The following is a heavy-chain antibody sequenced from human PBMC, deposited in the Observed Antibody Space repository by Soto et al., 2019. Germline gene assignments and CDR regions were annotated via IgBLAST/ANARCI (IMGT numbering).Heavy chain of an antibody. CDR2: LYYSGST. V-gene: IGHV4-39*01. D-gene: IGHD3-10*01. Sequence: QLQLQESGPGXVKPSETLSLTCTVSGDSIGCTDCHWGWLRQPPGKGLEWIGSLYYSGSTXXXXXXXXXVXXXXXXXXXXXXXXXXXXXXXXXXXYYXXXXGPXTXYSXDSWXQGXLV. CDR1: GDSIGCTDCH. CDR3: XXXGPXTXYSXDS. J-gene: IGHJ5*01.